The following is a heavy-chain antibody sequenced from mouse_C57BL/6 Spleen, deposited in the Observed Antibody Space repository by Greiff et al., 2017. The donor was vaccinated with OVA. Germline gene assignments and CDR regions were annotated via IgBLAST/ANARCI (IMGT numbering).Heavy chain of an antibody. CDR1: GFTFSDYG. D-gene: IGHD2-1*01. Sequence: EVQLVESGGGLVKPGGSLKLSCAASGFTFSDYGMHWVRQAPEKGLEWVAYISSGSSTIYYADTVKGRFTISRDNAKNTLFLQMASLRSEDTAMYYCARRDFYYGNYYYAMDYWGQGTSVTVSS. J-gene: IGHJ4*01. V-gene: IGHV5-17*01. CDR2: ISSGSSTI. CDR3: ARRDFYYGNYYYAMDY.